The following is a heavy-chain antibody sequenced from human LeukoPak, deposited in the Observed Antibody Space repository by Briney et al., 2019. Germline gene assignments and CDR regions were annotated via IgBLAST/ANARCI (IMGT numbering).Heavy chain of an antibody. CDR3: ATPDYGDYFFDY. Sequence: QPGASLRLSCAASGFTFSSYAMSWVRQAPGKGLEWVSAISGGGGSTYYAGSVKGRFTISRGNSKNTLYLQMNSLRAEDTAVYYCATPDYGDYFFDYWGQGTLVTVSS. CDR1: GFTFSSYA. V-gene: IGHV3-23*01. CDR2: ISGGGGST. D-gene: IGHD4-17*01. J-gene: IGHJ4*02.